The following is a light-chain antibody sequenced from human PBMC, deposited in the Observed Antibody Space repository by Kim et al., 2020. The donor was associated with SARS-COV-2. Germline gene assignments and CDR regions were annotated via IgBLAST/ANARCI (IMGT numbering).Light chain of an antibody. J-gene: IGKJ1*01. CDR1: QSVSDTY. CDR2: GAS. CDR3: QQLDNSVWT. V-gene: IGKV3-20*01. Sequence: FPGERDTLASRASQSVSDTYFAWYQQSPGRAPRLLIYGASSRATGIPDRFSGRGSGTDFTLTISRLEPEDFAVDYCQQLDNSVWTFGQGTKVDIK.